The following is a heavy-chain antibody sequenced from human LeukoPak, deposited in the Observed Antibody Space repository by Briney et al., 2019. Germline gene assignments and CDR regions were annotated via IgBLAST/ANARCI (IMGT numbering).Heavy chain of an antibody. J-gene: IGHJ5*02. D-gene: IGHD1-26*01. Sequence: SQTLSLTCTVSGGSISSGGYYWSWVRQHPGKGLEWIGYIYYSGSTYYNPSLKSRVTISVDTSKNQFSLKLSSVTAADTAVYYCAKNWDLQSPNWFDPWGQGTLVTVSS. CDR2: IYYSGST. CDR3: AKNWDLQSPNWFDP. CDR1: GGSISSGGYY. V-gene: IGHV4-31*03.